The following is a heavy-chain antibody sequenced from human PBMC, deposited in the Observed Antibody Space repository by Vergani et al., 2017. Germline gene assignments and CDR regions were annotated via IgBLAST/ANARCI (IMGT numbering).Heavy chain of an antibody. V-gene: IGHV1-69*01. CDR3: ASLGYCSSTSCYGAFDI. Sequence: QVQLVQSGAEVKKPGSSVKVSCKASGGTFSSYAISWVRQAPGQGLEWMGGIIPIFGTANYAQKFQGRVTITADESTSTAYMKLSSLRSEDTAVYYCASLGYCSSTSCYGAFDIWGQGTMVTVSS. J-gene: IGHJ3*02. CDR1: GGTFSSYA. D-gene: IGHD2-2*01. CDR2: IIPIFGTA.